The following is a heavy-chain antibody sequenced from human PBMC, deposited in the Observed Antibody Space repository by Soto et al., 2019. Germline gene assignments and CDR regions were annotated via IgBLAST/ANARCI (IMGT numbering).Heavy chain of an antibody. CDR1: GFTFSSYA. D-gene: IGHD5-12*01. Sequence: GGSLRLSCAASGFTFSSYAMSWVRQAPGKGLEWVSAISGSGGSTYYADSVKGRFTISRDNSKNTLYLQMNSLRAEDTAVYYCAKDRGYDRYYYGMDVWGQGITVTVSS. V-gene: IGHV3-23*01. J-gene: IGHJ6*02. CDR2: ISGSGGST. CDR3: AKDRGYDRYYYGMDV.